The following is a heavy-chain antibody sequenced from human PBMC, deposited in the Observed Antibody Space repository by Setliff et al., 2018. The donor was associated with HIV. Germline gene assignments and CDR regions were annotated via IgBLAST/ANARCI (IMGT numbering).Heavy chain of an antibody. CDR1: GGSISSGSYY. V-gene: IGHV4-61*02. CDR3: VRGNPDYDILTGYWSYYFDY. D-gene: IGHD3-9*01. CDR2: IYTNGRS. Sequence: SETLSLTCTVSGGSISSGSYYWSWIRQPAGKGLEWIGRIYTNGRSNFNPSLKRRVSISLDTSKNQISLNLSSVTAADTAVYYCVRGNPDYDILTGYWSYYFDYWGQGTLVTVS. J-gene: IGHJ4*02.